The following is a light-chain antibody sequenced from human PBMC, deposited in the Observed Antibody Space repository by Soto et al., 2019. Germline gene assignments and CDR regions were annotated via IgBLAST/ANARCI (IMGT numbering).Light chain of an antibody. CDR2: GAS. CDR1: QSVSSSY. J-gene: IGKJ1*01. Sequence: EIVLTQSPGTLSLSPGERATLSCRASQSVSSSYLAWHQQKPGQAPRLLIYGASSRATGIPDRFSGSGSGTDFTLTISRLEPEDFAVYYCQQYGSSPPSSTFGQGTKVEIK. CDR3: QQYGSSPPSST. V-gene: IGKV3-20*01.